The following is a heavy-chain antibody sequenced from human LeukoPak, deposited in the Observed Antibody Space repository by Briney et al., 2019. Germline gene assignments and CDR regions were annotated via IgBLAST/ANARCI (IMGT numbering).Heavy chain of an antibody. CDR2: IYYSGST. CDR3: ARLRPRGSSGWLLFDY. Sequence: SETLSLTCTVSGGSISSNLYYWGWIRQPPGKGLEWIGNIYYSGSTYYNPSLKSRVTISVDTSKNQFSLKLSSVTAADTAVYYCARLRPRGSSGWLLFDYWGQGTLVTVSS. CDR1: GGSISSNLYY. J-gene: IGHJ4*02. V-gene: IGHV4-39*01. D-gene: IGHD6-19*01.